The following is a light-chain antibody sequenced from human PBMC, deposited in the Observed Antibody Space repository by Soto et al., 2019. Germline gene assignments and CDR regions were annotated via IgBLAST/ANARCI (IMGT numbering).Light chain of an antibody. CDR1: TGAVTSGNY. Sequence: QAVVTQEPSLTVSPGGTVTLTCASSTGAVTSGNYPSWFQQKTGQPPRTLIYTTNNKHSWTPARFSGSLLGGKAALTLSGAQREDEAEYYCLLYYGGAHLVFGGGTKLTVL. CDR2: TTN. V-gene: IGLV7-43*01. J-gene: IGLJ3*02. CDR3: LLYYGGAHLV.